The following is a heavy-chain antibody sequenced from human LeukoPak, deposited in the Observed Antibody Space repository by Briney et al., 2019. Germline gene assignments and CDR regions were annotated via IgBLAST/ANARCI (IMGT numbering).Heavy chain of an antibody. J-gene: IGHJ4*02. CDR1: GGSMNSYY. CDR2: IYYSGST. D-gene: IGHD3-9*01. V-gene: IGHV4-59*08. CDR3: ARHVWLQPFDY. Sequence: PSETLSLTCSVSGGSMNSYYWSWIRQSPGKGLEWIGYIYYSGSTNYNPSLKSRVTISVDTSKNQFSLKLSSFTAADTAVYYCARHVWLQPFDYWGQGTLVTVSS.